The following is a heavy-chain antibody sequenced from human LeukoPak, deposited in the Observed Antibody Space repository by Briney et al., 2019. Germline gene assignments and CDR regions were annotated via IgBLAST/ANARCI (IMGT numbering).Heavy chain of an antibody. V-gene: IGHV1-69*06. CDR1: GGTFSSYA. Sequence: GASVKVSCKASGGTFSSYAISWVRQAPGQGLEWMGGIIPIFGTANYAQKFQGRVTITADKSTSTAYMELSSLRSEDTAVYYCARDRRGMIDRGRKYYFDYWGQGTLVTVSS. CDR2: IIPIFGTA. D-gene: IGHD3-22*01. CDR3: ARDRRGMIDRGRKYYFDY. J-gene: IGHJ4*02.